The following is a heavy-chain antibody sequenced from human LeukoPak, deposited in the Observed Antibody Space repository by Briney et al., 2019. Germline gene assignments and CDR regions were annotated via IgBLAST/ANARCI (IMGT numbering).Heavy chain of an antibody. CDR1: GFTFSSYA. Sequence: PGGSLRLSCVASGFTFSSYAVNWVRQAPGKGLEWVSGISGSGDTTHYADSVKGRFSISRDNSKNTLYLQMNTLRAEDTAVYYCAKGSMCGGDCYYFDYWGQGTLVTVSS. J-gene: IGHJ4*02. V-gene: IGHV3-23*01. CDR2: ISGSGDTT. D-gene: IGHD2-21*02. CDR3: AKGSMCGGDCYYFDY.